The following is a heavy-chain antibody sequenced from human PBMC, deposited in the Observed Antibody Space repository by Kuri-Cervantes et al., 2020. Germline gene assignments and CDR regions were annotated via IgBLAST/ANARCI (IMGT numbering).Heavy chain of an antibody. V-gene: IGHV3-30*14. D-gene: IGHD7-27*01. CDR1: GFRFSSYA. Sequence: LSLTCAASGFRFSSYAMYWVRQAPGKGLEWVAVISYDGNIKNCADSVKARFTISRDNSKNTLYLQMNSLKVEDTAVYYCARNWGYLDYWGQGILVTVYS. CDR2: ISYDGNIK. CDR3: ARNWGYLDY. J-gene: IGHJ4*02.